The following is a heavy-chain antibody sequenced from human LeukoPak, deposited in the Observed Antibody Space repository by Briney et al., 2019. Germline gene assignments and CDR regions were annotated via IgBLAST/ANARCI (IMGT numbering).Heavy chain of an antibody. CDR2: IYTSGST. CDR1: GGSISSGSYY. Sequence: SETLSLTCTVSGGSISSGSYYWSWIRQPAGKGLEWIGRIYTSGSTNYNPSLKSRVTISVDTSKNQFSLKLSSVTAADTAVYYCARPLEMATIGDAFDIWGQGTMVTVSS. J-gene: IGHJ3*02. D-gene: IGHD5-24*01. CDR3: ARPLEMATIGDAFDI. V-gene: IGHV4-61*02.